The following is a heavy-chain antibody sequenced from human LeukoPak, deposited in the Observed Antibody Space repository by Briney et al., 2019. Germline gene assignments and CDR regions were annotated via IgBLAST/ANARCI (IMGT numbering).Heavy chain of an antibody. J-gene: IGHJ4*02. Sequence: GGSLRPSCAASGFTFSSYWMSWVRQAPGKGREWVANIKQDGSEKYYVDSVKGRFTISRDNAKNSLYLQMNSLRAEDTAVYYCARGITMVRGVIFYWGQGTLVTVSS. CDR1: GFTFSSYW. CDR3: ARGITMVRGVIFY. CDR2: IKQDGSEK. D-gene: IGHD3-10*01. V-gene: IGHV3-7*01.